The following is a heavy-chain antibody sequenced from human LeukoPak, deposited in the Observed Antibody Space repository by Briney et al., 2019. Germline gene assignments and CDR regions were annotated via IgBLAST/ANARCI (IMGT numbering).Heavy chain of an antibody. V-gene: IGHV3-33*06. CDR1: GFSFSSYG. D-gene: IGHD2-2*01. CDR3: AKESGYCSSTSCFADAFDI. CDR2: IWYDESNK. J-gene: IGHJ3*02. Sequence: GGSLRLSCAASGFSFSSYGMHWVRQAPGKGLEWVAMIWYDESNKYYAESVKGRLTISRDNSKNTLYLQMNSLRAEDTAVYYCAKESGYCSSTSCFADAFDIWGQGTMVTVSS.